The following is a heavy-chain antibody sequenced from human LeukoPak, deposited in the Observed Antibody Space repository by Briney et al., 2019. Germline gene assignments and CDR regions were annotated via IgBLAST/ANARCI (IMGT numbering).Heavy chain of an antibody. CDR3: ARDRYYYDSSGYLNY. CDR2: IKQDGSEK. Sequence: GGSLRLSCAASGFTFSSYWMSWVRQAPGKGLEWVANIKQDGSEKYYVDSVKGRFTISRDSAENSLYLQMNSLRAEDTAVYYCARDRYYYDSSGYLNYWGQGTLVTVSS. V-gene: IGHV3-7*01. CDR1: GFTFSSYW. J-gene: IGHJ4*02. D-gene: IGHD3-22*01.